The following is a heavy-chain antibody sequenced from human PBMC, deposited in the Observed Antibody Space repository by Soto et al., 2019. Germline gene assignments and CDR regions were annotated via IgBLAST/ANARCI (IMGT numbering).Heavy chain of an antibody. Sequence: GGSLRLSCAASGFTFSSYAMSWVRQAPGKGLEWVSAISGSGGSAYYAGSVKGRFNISRDNSKNTLYLQMNSLRAEDTAGYYCAKGDGAGSSGENWFDPWGQGTLVTVSS. CDR3: AKGDGAGSSGENWFDP. D-gene: IGHD3-22*01. V-gene: IGHV3-23*01. J-gene: IGHJ5*02. CDR2: ISGSGGSA. CDR1: GFTFSSYA.